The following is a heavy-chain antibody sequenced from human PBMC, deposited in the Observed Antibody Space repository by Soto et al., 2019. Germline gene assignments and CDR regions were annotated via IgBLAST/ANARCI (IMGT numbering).Heavy chain of an antibody. Sequence: LRLSCAASGFTFSSYAMHWVRQAPGKGLEWVAVISYDGSNKYYADSVKGRFTISRDNSKNTLYLQMNSLRAEDTAVYYCASNPPYSGSYFWDYWGQGTLVTVSS. D-gene: IGHD1-26*01. CDR1: GFTFSSYA. CDR2: ISYDGSNK. CDR3: ASNPPYSGSYFWDY. V-gene: IGHV3-30-3*01. J-gene: IGHJ4*02.